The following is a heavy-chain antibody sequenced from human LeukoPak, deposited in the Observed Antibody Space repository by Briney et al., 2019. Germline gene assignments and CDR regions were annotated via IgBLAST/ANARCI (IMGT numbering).Heavy chain of an antibody. CDR3: ATDLLGVAAHLHRSYY. CDR1: GYTLTELS. Sequence: PMASVKVSCKVSGYTLTELSMHWVRQAPGKGLEWMGGFDPEDGETFYAQKFQGRVTMTEDTSTDTAYMELSSLRSEDTAVYYCATDLLGVAAHLHRSYYWGQGTLVTVSS. V-gene: IGHV1-24*01. D-gene: IGHD2-15*01. CDR2: FDPEDGET. J-gene: IGHJ4*02.